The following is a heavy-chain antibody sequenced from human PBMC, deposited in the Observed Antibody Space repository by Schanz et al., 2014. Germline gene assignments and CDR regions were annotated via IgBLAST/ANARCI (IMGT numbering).Heavy chain of an antibody. CDR2: IWYDGSNK. D-gene: IGHD6-13*01. CDR1: GFTFSSYG. CDR3: AKEKEEVAADGSFFDY. V-gene: IGHV3-33*06. Sequence: QVQLVESGGGVVQPGRSLRLSCAASGFTFSSYGMHWVRQAPGKGLEWVAIIWYDGSNKYYADSVKGRFTISRDNSKNTVNLQMNSLRAEDTAVYYCAKEKEEVAADGSFFDYWGQGVRVIVSS. J-gene: IGHJ4*02.